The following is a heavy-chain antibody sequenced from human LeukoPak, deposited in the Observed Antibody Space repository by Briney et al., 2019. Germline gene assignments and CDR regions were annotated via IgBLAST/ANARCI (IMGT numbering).Heavy chain of an antibody. CDR1: GYTFTSYG. CDR2: ISAYNGNT. J-gene: IGHJ3*02. V-gene: IGHV1-18*01. D-gene: IGHD6-13*01. CDR3: ARDYPPDSWYGDAFDI. Sequence: ASVKVSCKASGYTFTSYGISWVRQAPGQGLEWMGWISAYNGNTNYAQKLQGRVTITADESTSTAYMELSSLRSEDTAVYYCARDYPPDSWYGDAFDIWGQGTMVTVSS.